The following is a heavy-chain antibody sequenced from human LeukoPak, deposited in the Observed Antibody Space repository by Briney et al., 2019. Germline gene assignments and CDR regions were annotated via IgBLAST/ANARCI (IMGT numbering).Heavy chain of an antibody. J-gene: IGHJ6*03. CDR3: GRSHSIPARNTYYCYMDV. Sequence: SQTLSLTCTISGDSVSRVRQSPSRGLEWLGRTYYRSRWYNDYAVSVKSRITINPDTSKSQFSLQLDSVTPEDTAVYYCGRSHSIPARNTYYCYMDVWDKGTTVTVSS. CDR1: GDSVS. V-gene: IGHV6-1*01. D-gene: IGHD6-6*01. CDR2: TYYRSRWYN.